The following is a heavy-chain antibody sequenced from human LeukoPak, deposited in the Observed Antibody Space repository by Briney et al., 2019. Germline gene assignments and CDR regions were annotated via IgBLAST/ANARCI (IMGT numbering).Heavy chain of an antibody. Sequence: GGSLRLSCAASGFTFSSYSMNWVRQAPGKGLEWVSSISSSSSYIYYADSVEGRFTISRDNAKNSLYLQMNSLRAEDTAVYYCARDQIGSSGWYLPDYWGQGTLVTVSS. V-gene: IGHV3-21*01. CDR3: ARDQIGSSGWYLPDY. CDR1: GFTFSSYS. J-gene: IGHJ4*02. CDR2: ISSSSSYI. D-gene: IGHD6-19*01.